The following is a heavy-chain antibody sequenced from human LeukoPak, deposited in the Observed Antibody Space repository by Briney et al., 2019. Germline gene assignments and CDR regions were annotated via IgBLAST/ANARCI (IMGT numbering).Heavy chain of an antibody. CDR1: GYTFTSYY. D-gene: IGHD2-8*01. CDR3: ARSSSFGCTNGVCYSNWFDP. V-gene: IGHV1-46*01. J-gene: IGHJ5*02. CDR2: INPSGGST. Sequence: ASVKVSCKASGYTFTSYYMHWVRQAPGQGLEWMGIINPSGGSTSYAQKFQGRVTMTRDMSTSTVYMELSSLRSEDTAVYYCARSSSFGCTNGVCYSNWFDPWGREPWSPSPQ.